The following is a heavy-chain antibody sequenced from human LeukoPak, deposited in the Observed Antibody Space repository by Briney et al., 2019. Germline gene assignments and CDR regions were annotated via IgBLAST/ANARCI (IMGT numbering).Heavy chain of an antibody. V-gene: IGHV3-21*01. Sequence: GGSLRLSCAASGFTFRSYSMNWVRQAPGKGLEWVSSISSSSSYIYYADSVKGRFTISRDNAKNSLYLQMNSLRAEDTAVYYCARARSGYFDYWGQGTLVTVSS. J-gene: IGHJ4*02. CDR2: ISSSSSYI. D-gene: IGHD3-16*01. CDR3: ARARSGYFDY. CDR1: GFTFRSYS.